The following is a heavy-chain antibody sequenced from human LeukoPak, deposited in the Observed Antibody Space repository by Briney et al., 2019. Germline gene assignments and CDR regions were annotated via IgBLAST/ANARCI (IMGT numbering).Heavy chain of an antibody. CDR3: ATNADYGDYLRTFDI. CDR1: GGSISSGDYY. J-gene: IGHJ3*02. Sequence: SETLSLTCTVSGGSISSGDYYWSWIRQPPGKGLEWIGYIYYSGSTYYNPSLKSRVTISVDTSKNQFSLKLSSVTAADTAVYYCATNADYGDYLRTFDIWGQGTMVTVSS. CDR2: IYYSGST. V-gene: IGHV4-30-4*08. D-gene: IGHD4-17*01.